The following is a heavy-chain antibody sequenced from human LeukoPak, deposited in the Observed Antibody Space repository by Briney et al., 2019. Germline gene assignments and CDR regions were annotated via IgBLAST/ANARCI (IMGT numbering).Heavy chain of an antibody. V-gene: IGHV4-61*01. D-gene: IGHD2-21*01. Sequence: PSETLSLTCTVSGGSVSSGSYYWSWIRQPPGKGLEWIGYNHYSGSTNYNFSLKSRVTMSVDTSKNQFSLKLSFVTAADTAVYYCATFQDWFDPWGQGTLVTVSS. CDR3: ATFQDWFDP. J-gene: IGHJ5*02. CDR2: NHYSGST. CDR1: GGSVSSGSYY.